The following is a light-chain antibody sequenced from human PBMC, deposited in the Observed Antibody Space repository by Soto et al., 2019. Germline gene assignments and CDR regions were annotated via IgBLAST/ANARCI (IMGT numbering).Light chain of an antibody. J-gene: IGKJ5*01. CDR1: QSLLHSNAYNH. CDR3: IQDVKTPPT. V-gene: IGKV2-28*01. Sequence: IILSQSPLSLPVPPGEPGSIASRSRQSLLHSNAYNHVAWYLQKPGQSPQLLIWWVSNRASGVPDRFSGSGSGTDFTLKITRVEAEDVVLFYCIQDVKTPPTFGQGTRLDIK. CDR2: WVS.